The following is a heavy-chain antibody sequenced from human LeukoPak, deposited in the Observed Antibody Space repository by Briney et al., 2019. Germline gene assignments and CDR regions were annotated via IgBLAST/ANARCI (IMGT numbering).Heavy chain of an antibody. CDR2: ISSSSSYI. CDR1: GFTFSSYS. V-gene: IGHV3-21*04. J-gene: IGHJ1*01. D-gene: IGHD2/OR15-2a*01. Sequence: GGSLRLSCAASGFTFSSYSMNWVRQAPGKGLEWVSSISSSSSYIYYADSVKGRFTISRDNAKNSLYLQMNSLKASDTGMYFCASHPEYSSNYHGGVEYFHHWGQGTLVTVSS. CDR3: ASHPEYSSNYHGGVEYFHH.